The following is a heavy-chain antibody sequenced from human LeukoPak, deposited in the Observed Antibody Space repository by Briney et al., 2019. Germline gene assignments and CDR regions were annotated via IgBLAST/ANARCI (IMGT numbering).Heavy chain of an antibody. CDR3: ARDKYGYFQH. V-gene: IGHV4-59*01. CDR2: IYYSGST. J-gene: IGHJ1*01. Sequence: PSETLSLTCTVSGGSISSYYWSWIRQPPGKGLEWIGYIYYSGSTNYNPSLKSRVTISVDTPKNQFSLKLSSVTAADTAVYYCARDKYGYFQHWGQGTLVTVPS. D-gene: IGHD2-8*01. CDR1: GGSISSYY.